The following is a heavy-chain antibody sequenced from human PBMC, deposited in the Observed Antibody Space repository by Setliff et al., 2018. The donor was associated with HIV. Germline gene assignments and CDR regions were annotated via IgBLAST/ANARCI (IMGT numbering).Heavy chain of an antibody. V-gene: IGHV4-39*01. CDR1: GGSISSSSYY. J-gene: IGHJ4*02. D-gene: IGHD3-16*01. Sequence: PSETLSLTCTVSGGSISSSSYYWGWIRQPPGKGLEWIGSLNYSGTTYYNPSLKSRLTISVDTSKNQFSLKLSSVTAADTAVYYCARRTLITGYDYWGQGTLVTVSS. CDR2: LNYSGTT. CDR3: ARRTLITGYDY.